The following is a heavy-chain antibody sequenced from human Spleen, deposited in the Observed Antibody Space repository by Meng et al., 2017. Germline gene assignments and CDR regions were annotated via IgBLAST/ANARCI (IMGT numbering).Heavy chain of an antibody. CDR2: INHSGST. D-gene: IGHD4-11*01. V-gene: IGHV4-31*03. Sequence: QGALRGRGPGVVKPSQTLSLPCTVSGGSIRRGGYYWSWIRQPPGKGVEWIGEINHSGSTNYNPSLESRATISVDTSQNNLSLKLSSVTAADSAVYYCARGPTTMAHDFDYWGQGTLVTVSS. CDR3: ARGPTTMAHDFDY. J-gene: IGHJ4*02. CDR1: GGSIRRGGYY.